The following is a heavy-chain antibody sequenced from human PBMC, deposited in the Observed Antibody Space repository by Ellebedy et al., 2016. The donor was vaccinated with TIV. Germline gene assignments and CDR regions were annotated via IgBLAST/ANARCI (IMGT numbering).Heavy chain of an antibody. CDR2: LYTGGIA. Sequence: PSEILSLTCTVSGGSINNYYWNWIRQPAGKGLEWIGRLYTGGIATYNPSLKSRVDISVDTSKNQVSLKLNSVTAADTAVYFCARVRFSPGWFDPWGQGTLVTVSS. CDR3: ARVRFSPGWFDP. CDR1: GGSINNYY. J-gene: IGHJ5*02. V-gene: IGHV4-4*07.